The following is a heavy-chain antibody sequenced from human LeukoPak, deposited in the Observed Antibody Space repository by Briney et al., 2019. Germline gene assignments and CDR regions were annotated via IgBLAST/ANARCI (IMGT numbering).Heavy chain of an antibody. D-gene: IGHD3-22*01. CDR2: IKEDGSEK. CDR1: GFTFSSYW. J-gene: IGHJ3*02. CDR3: ARDDSTGAFDI. V-gene: IGHV3-7*01. Sequence: GGSLRLSCAASGFTFSSYWMTWVRQAPGMGLEWVANIKEDGSEKYYVDSVKGRFTISRDNAKNSLYLQMNSLRAEDTAVYYCARDDSTGAFDIWGQGTMVTVS.